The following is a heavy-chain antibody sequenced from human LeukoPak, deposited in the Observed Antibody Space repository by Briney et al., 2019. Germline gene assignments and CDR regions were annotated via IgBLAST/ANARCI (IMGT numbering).Heavy chain of an antibody. CDR2: INGDGSST. J-gene: IGHJ4*02. D-gene: IGHD6-19*01. CDR1: GFTLSSYW. V-gene: IGHV3-74*01. CDR3: ARGSTSGWPDYFDY. Sequence: GGSLRLSCAASGFTLSSYWMHWARQAPGKGLVWVSRINGDGSSTPYANSVKGRFTIPRDNAKNTLYLQMHSLRADDTAVYYCARGSTSGWPDYFDYWGQGSVVTVSS.